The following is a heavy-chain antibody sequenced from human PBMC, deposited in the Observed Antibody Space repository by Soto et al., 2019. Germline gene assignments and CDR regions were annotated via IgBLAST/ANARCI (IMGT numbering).Heavy chain of an antibody. Sequence: LRLSCAASGFTFSNYWMHWVRQAPGKGLLWVSRINGDGSDSSYADSVKGRFTISRDNAKNTLYLQMNSLRAEDTAVYYCTRGSPIFGLDLNWLDPWGQGTLVTVSS. J-gene: IGHJ5*02. CDR1: GFTFSNYW. V-gene: IGHV3-74*01. CDR2: INGDGSDS. CDR3: TRGSPIFGLDLNWLDP. D-gene: IGHD3-3*01.